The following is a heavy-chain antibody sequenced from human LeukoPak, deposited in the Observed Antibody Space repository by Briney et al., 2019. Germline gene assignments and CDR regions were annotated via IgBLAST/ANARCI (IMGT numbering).Heavy chain of an antibody. CDR1: GGSFSSYY. J-gene: IGHJ4*02. Sequence: SETLSLTCAVYGGSFSSYYWSWIRQPPGKGLEWIGEINHSGSTNYNPSLKSRVTISVDTSKNQFSLKLSSVTAADTAVYYRARGLGYYGSGSYYNWAYWGQGTLVTVSS. V-gene: IGHV4-34*01. CDR3: ARGLGYYGSGSYYNWAY. D-gene: IGHD3-10*01. CDR2: INHSGST.